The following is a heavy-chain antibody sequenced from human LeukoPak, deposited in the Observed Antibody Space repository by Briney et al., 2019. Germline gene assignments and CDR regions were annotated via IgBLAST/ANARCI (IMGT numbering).Heavy chain of an antibody. V-gene: IGHV4-34*01. CDR2: INHSGST. D-gene: IGHD2-2*01. CDR1: GGSFSGYY. Sequence: SETLSLTCAVYGGSFSGYYWSWIGQPPGKGLEWIGEINHSGSTNYNPSLKSRVTISVDTSKNQFSLKLSSVTAADTAVYYCARGGPIVVVPAAMGDFDYWGQGTLVTVSS. J-gene: IGHJ4*02. CDR3: ARGGPIVVVPAAMGDFDY.